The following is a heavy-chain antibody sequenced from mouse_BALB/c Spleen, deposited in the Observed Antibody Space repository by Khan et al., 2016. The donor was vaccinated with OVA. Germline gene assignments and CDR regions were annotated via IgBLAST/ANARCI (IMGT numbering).Heavy chain of an antibody. CDR2: TYWDDDK. CDR3: ARGGWLLHYAMDY. D-gene: IGHD2-3*01. J-gene: IGHJ4*01. V-gene: IGHV8-12*01. CDR1: GFSLSSYGMG. Sequence: QVTLKESGPGILQPSQTLSLTCSFSGFSLSSYGMGVSWIRQPSGKGLDWLAHTYWDDDKLSNPSLKSRLPISKDTSGTQVFLRITGVDTTDTATSYCARGGWLLHYAMDYWGQGTSVIVSS.